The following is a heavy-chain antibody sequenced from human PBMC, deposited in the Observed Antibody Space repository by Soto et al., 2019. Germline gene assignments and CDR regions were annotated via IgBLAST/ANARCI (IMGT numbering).Heavy chain of an antibody. Sequence: QVELQESGPGLVKPSETLSLTCTVSGGSITGYSWSWIRQPQGKGLEWLGYVYDSGLTNYTPSLKSRVSMALNMSKNQFSLQLSSLTAADTAVYYCAAAGSLYFYYYMDVWGKGTTVTVSS. CDR1: GGSITGYS. CDR3: AAAGSLYFYYYMDV. V-gene: IGHV4-59*08. CDR2: VYDSGLT. D-gene: IGHD6-13*01. J-gene: IGHJ6*03.